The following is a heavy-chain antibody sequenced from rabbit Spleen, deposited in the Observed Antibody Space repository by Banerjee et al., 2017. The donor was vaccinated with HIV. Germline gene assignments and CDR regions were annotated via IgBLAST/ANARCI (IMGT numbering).Heavy chain of an antibody. D-gene: IGHD1-1*01. J-gene: IGHJ3*01. CDR3: ARYIASGGGYFLDL. CDR2: INVVTGKA. V-gene: IGHV1S45*01. CDR1: GFPFSEKAV. Sequence: QEQLEESGGGLVQPGGSLALTCKASGFPFSEKAVMCWVRQAPGKGLTWIACINVVTGKAVYASWAKGRFTFSRTSSTTVTLQMTSLTVVDTATYFCARYIASGGGYFLDLWGQGTLVTVS.